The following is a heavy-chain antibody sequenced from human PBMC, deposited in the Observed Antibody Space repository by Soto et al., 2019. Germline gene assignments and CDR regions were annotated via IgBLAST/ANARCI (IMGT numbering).Heavy chain of an antibody. CDR1: GFTFSTHA. J-gene: IGHJ4*02. CDR2: ISYEGSTK. V-gene: IGHV3-30-3*02. CDR3: AKQFTGWSYYFDS. Sequence: QVQLVESGGGVVQPGRSLRLSCAASGFTFSTHAMHWVRQAPGKGLEWVAVISYEGSTKYYADSVKGRFTISRDNSKNTLYLQMTSLRAEDTAVYYCAKQFTGWSYYFDSWCQGTLVTVSS. D-gene: IGHD6-19*01.